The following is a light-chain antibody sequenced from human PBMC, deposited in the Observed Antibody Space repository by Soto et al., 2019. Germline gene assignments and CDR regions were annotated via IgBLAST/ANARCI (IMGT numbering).Light chain of an antibody. CDR2: VAS. CDR1: QSVSSSY. Sequence: EIVLTQSPGTLSLSPGERATLSCRASQSVSSSYLGWYQQKPGQAPRLLIYVASSRATGIPDRFSGSGSGTDFTLTISRLEPEDFAVYYCQQYGSSPLTFGGGTKVDIK. V-gene: IGKV3-20*01. CDR3: QQYGSSPLT. J-gene: IGKJ4*01.